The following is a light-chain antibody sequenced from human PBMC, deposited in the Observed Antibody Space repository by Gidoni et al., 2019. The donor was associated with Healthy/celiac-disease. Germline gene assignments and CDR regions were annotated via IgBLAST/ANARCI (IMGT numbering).Light chain of an antibody. CDR3: QQRSNWPPT. CDR2: DAS. CDR1: QSVSSY. Sequence: SPAPLSLSPGERATLSCRASQSVSSYLAWYQQKPGQAPRLLIYDASNRATGIPARFSGSGSGTDFTLTISSLEPEDFAVYYCQQRSNWPPTFGGGTKVEIK. V-gene: IGKV3-11*01. J-gene: IGKJ4*01.